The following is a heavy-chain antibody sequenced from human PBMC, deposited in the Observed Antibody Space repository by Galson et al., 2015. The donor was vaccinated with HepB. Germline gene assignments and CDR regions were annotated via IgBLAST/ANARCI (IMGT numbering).Heavy chain of an antibody. J-gene: IGHJ4*02. V-gene: IGHV4-39*01. CDR2: IYYSGST. Sequence: SETLSLTCTVSGGSISSSSYYWGWIRQPPGKGLEWIGSIYYSGSTYYNPSLKSRVTISVDTSKNQFSLKLSSVTAADTAVYYCARHAANPPQNPIVVVPAPYFDYWGQGTLVTVSS. D-gene: IGHD2-2*01. CDR3: ARHAANPPQNPIVVVPAPYFDY. CDR1: GGSISSSSYY.